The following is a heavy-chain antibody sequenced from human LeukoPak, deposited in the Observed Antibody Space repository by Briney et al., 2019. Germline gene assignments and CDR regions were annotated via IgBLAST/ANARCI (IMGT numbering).Heavy chain of an antibody. Sequence: SVKVSCKASGFTFTSSAVQWVRQARGQRLEWIGWIVVGSGKTNYAQKFQERVTITRDMSTSTAYMELSSLRSEDTAVYYCAAVVGFPSYYFDYWGQGTLVTVSS. D-gene: IGHD3-10*01. CDR3: AAVVGFPSYYFDY. J-gene: IGHJ4*02. CDR1: GFTFTSSA. V-gene: IGHV1-58*01. CDR2: IVVGSGKT.